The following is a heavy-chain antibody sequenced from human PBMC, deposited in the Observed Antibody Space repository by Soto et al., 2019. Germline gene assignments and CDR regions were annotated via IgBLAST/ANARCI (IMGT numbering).Heavy chain of an antibody. Sequence: QVQLVESGGGVVQPGRSLRLSCAASGFTFSNYGMHWVRQAPGKGLGWVAIISYDGDNEYYADSVRGRFTISRDNSKNTLYLQTSSLRHEDTAVYYCAKDGGPVYCNSPGCSAKHFDYWGQGTLVTVSS. V-gene: IGHV3-30*18. J-gene: IGHJ4*02. CDR2: ISYDGDNE. D-gene: IGHD2-2*01. CDR3: AKDGGPVYCNSPGCSAKHFDY. CDR1: GFTFSNYG.